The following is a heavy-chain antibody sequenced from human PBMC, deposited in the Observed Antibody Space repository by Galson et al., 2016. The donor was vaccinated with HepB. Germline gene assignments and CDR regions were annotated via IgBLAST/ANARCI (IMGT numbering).Heavy chain of an antibody. D-gene: IGHD2-21*02. Sequence: QSGAEVKKPGESLKISCKDSVYSFTSYWIGWVRQMPGKGLEWMGIIYPGDSDIRYSPSFQGQVTISADKSISTAYLQWSSLKASDTAMYYCARQGGYYCGGDCFQDDGFDIWGQGTMVTVSS. CDR2: IYPGDSDI. CDR3: ARQGGYYCGGDCFQDDGFDI. J-gene: IGHJ3*02. CDR1: VYSFTSYW. V-gene: IGHV5-51*01.